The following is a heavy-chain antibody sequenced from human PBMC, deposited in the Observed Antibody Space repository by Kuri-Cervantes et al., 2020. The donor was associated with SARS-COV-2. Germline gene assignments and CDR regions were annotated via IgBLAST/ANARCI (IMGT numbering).Heavy chain of an antibody. CDR1: GFTISGYA. Sequence: GGSLRPSCAASGFTISGYAMHGVRPAPGKGLEWVAVISYDGINKYYADLVKDRFTISRHNSKNTLYLQMNSMRAEDTAVYYGASSSPATVTKPFDSWGQGTLVTVSS. CDR3: ASSSPATVTKPFDS. V-gene: IGHV3-30*04. CDR2: ISYDGINK. D-gene: IGHD4-17*01. J-gene: IGHJ5*01.